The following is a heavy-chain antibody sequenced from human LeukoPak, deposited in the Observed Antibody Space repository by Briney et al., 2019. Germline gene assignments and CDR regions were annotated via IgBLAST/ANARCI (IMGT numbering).Heavy chain of an antibody. D-gene: IGHD1-26*01. CDR3: ARRQSGAFLAFDI. Sequence: GESLKISCKGSGYSFTSYWIGWVRQMPGKGLEWMGIIYPGNSNTRYRPSFQGQVTISADKSISTAYLQWSSLKASDTAMYYCARRQSGAFLAFDIWGQGTMVTVSS. CDR2: IYPGNSNT. J-gene: IGHJ3*02. CDR1: GYSFTSYW. V-gene: IGHV5-51*01.